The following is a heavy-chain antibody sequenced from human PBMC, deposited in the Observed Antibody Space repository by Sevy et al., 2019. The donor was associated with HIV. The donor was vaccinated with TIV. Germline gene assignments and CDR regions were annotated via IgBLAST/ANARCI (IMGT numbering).Heavy chain of an antibody. J-gene: IGHJ4*02. CDR3: AREGCTRPHDH. D-gene: IGHD2-8*01. Sequence: GGSLRLSCVASGFNFNIYSMSWVRQAPGKGLEWVSTLSFGCGRINHADSVQGRFTMSRDDSKTTVYLEMNSLRAEDTAVYYCAREGCTRPHDHWGQGTLVTVSS. V-gene: IGHV3-23*01. CDR2: LSFGCGRI. CDR1: GFNFNIYS.